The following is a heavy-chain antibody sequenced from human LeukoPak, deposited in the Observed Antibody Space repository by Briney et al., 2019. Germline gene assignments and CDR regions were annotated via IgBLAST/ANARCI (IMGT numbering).Heavy chain of an antibody. J-gene: IGHJ4*02. V-gene: IGHV4-59*01. Sequence: SETLSLTCTVSGCSISSYYWSWIRQPPGKGLEWSGYIFYSGTTNYNPSLKRRITISLDTSKNQFSLKLSSMTAADTAVYSCARAKLWETFDYWGQGTLVTVSS. D-gene: IGHD3-10*01. CDR1: GCSISSYY. CDR2: IFYSGTT. CDR3: ARAKLWETFDY.